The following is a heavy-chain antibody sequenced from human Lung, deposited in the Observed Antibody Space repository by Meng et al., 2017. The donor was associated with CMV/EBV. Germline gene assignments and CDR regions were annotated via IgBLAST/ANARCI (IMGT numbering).Heavy chain of an antibody. D-gene: IGHD3-10*01. Sequence: CTVSGGSVSSGSYYWSWIRQPPGKGLEWIGYIYYSGSTNYNPSLKSRVTISVDTSKNQFSLKLSSVTAADTAVYYCARDHGSGTVDYWDQGTLVTVSS. CDR1: GGSVSSGSYY. V-gene: IGHV4-61*01. J-gene: IGHJ4*02. CDR2: IYYSGST. CDR3: ARDHGSGTVDY.